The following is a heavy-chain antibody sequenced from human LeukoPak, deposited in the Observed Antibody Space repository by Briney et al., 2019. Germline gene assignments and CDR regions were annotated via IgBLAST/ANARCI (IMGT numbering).Heavy chain of an antibody. Sequence: GASVKVSCKASGYTFTNFGISWVRQAPGQGLEWMGWITPYNGNTNYAQTLQGRVTMTTDTSTSTAYMELRSLRSDDTAVYYCARDRSSSWYARGDYWGQGTLVTVSS. CDR3: ARDRSSSWYARGDY. D-gene: IGHD6-13*01. CDR1: GYTFTNFG. J-gene: IGHJ4*02. V-gene: IGHV1-18*01. CDR2: ITPYNGNT.